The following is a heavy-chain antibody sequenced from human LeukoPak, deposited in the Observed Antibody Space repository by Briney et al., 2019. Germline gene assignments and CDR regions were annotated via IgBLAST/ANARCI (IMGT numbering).Heavy chain of an antibody. Sequence: GGSLRLSCAASGFTFSSYSMNWVRQAPGKGLEWVSSISSSSSYIYYADSVKGRFTISRDNAKNSLYLQMNSLRAEDTAVYYCARFPLDWALHPSNYFDYWGQGTLVTVSS. V-gene: IGHV3-21*01. CDR2: ISSSSSYI. CDR3: ARFPLDWALHPSNYFDY. J-gene: IGHJ4*02. D-gene: IGHD3-9*01. CDR1: GFTFSSYS.